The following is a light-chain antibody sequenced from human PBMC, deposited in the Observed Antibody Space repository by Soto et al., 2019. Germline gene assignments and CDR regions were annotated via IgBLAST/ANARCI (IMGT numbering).Light chain of an antibody. CDR1: QSISSY. CDR2: AAS. V-gene: IGKV1-39*01. J-gene: IGKJ2*01. CDR3: LQSYSTQYT. Sequence: DIQMTQSPSSLSASVGDRVTITCRASQSISSYLNWYQQKPGKAPKLLIYAASSLQSGVPSRFSGSGSGTDFTLTISSLQPEDFATYYCLQSYSTQYTFGQGTKLEIK.